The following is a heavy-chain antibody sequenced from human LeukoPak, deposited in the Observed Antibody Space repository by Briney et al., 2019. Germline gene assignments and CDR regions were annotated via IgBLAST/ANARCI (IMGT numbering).Heavy chain of an antibody. CDR1: GFTFGDYS. CDR3: SRDGLDYYGSGSYRGFDY. D-gene: IGHD3-10*01. Sequence: GGSLRLSCTASGFTFGDYSMSWVRQAPGKGLEYIGFIRTKDFGGTTEYAASVKGGFTISRDDSKSIAYLQIHSLQSEDTAVYYCSRDGLDYYGSGSYRGFDYWGQGTLVTVSS. J-gene: IGHJ4*02. V-gene: IGHV3-49*04. CDR2: IRTKDFGGTT.